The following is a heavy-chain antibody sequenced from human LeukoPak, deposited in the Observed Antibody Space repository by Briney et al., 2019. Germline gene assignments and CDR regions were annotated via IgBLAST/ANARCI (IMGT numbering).Heavy chain of an antibody. J-gene: IGHJ4*02. Sequence: SETLSLTCTVSGGSISSGGYYWSWLRQHPGKGLEWIGYIYYSGSTYYNPSLKSRVTISVDTSKNQFSLKLSSVTAADTAVYYCARAGLSSTTPFDYWGQGTLVTVSS. D-gene: IGHD2-15*01. CDR2: IYYSGST. CDR1: GGSISSGGYY. CDR3: ARAGLSSTTPFDY. V-gene: IGHV4-31*03.